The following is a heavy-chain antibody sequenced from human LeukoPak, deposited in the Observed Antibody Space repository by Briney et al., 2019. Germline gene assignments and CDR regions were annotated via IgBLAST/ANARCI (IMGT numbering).Heavy chain of an antibody. CDR2: ISSSGSTI. J-gene: IGHJ3*02. V-gene: IGHV3-11*04. CDR1: GFIFSDYY. Sequence: GGSLRLSCAASGFIFSDYYMSWIRQAPGKGLEWVSYISSSGSTIYYADSVKGRFTISRDNAKNSLYLQMNSLRAEDTAVYYCAYTSYATDAFDIWGQGTMVTVSS. D-gene: IGHD1-26*01. CDR3: AYTSYATDAFDI.